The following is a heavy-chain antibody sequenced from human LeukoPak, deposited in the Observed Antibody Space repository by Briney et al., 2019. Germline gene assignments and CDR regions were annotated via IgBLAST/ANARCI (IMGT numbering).Heavy chain of an antibody. D-gene: IGHD1-26*01. CDR3: VRAYSGSHFNPEYFQY. J-gene: IGHJ1*01. V-gene: IGHV3-30*03. Sequence: GRSLRLSCAASGFTFSSYGMHWVRQAPGKGLEWVAVISYDGSDKDYADSVKGRFTISRDNSKNTLYLQMNSLRAEDTAVYYCVRAYSGSHFNPEYFQYWGQGTLVTVSS. CDR2: ISYDGSDK. CDR1: GFTFSSYG.